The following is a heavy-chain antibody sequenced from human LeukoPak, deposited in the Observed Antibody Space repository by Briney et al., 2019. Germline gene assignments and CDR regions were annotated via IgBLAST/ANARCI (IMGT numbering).Heavy chain of an antibody. Sequence: GGSLGLSCAASGFTFSSYWMSWVRQAPGRGLEWVSYISRGGGTIYYADSVKGRFTLSRDNVQNSLYLQMNSLRAEDTAVYYCASSTGYSYGYFDYWGQGTLVTVSS. J-gene: IGHJ4*02. CDR3: ASSTGYSYGYFDY. CDR1: GFTFSSYW. D-gene: IGHD5-18*01. CDR2: ISRGGGTI. V-gene: IGHV3-48*04.